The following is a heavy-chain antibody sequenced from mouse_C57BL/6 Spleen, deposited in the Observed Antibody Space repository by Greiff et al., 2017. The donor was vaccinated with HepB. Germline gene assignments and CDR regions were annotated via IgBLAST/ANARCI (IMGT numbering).Heavy chain of an antibody. CDR2: IDPSDSET. Sequence: QVQLQQPGAELVRSGSSVKLSCKASGYTFTSYWTHWVKQRPIQGLERTGNIDPSDSETHYNQKFKDKSTLTVDNYSSTAYMQLSSLTSEDSAVYYCARSGSPEADLDYWGQGTTLTVSS. CDR1: GYTFTSYW. CDR3: ARSGSPEADLDY. D-gene: IGHD1-3*01. V-gene: IGHV1-52*01. J-gene: IGHJ2*01.